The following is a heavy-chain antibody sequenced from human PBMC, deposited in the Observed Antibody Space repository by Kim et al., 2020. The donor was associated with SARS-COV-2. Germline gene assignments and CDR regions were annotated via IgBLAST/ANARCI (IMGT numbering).Heavy chain of an antibody. Sequence: ASVKVSCKTSGDTFSNYGISWVRQAPGQGLEWLGWISADNGDAEYAQKVQGRVTLTRDTSTTTAYMELRSLRSDDSAVYFCAVDFADRSGYYFAARHAFDIWGQGTRVTVSS. CDR3: AVDFADRSGYYFAARHAFDI. D-gene: IGHD3-22*01. CDR2: ISADNGDA. J-gene: IGHJ3*02. V-gene: IGHV1-18*04. CDR1: GDTFSNYG.